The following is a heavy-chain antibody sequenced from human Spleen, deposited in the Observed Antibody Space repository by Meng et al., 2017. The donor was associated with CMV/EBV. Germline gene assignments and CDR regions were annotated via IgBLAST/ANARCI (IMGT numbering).Heavy chain of an antibody. CDR3: ARYVIGIALDV. Sequence: ASVKVSCKASGYTFTGYYMHWVRQAPGQGLEWMGWINPNSGGTNYAQRFQGRVTMTTDTSTSTVYMELSSLRSEDTAVYYCARYVIGIALDVWGQGTTVTVSS. V-gene: IGHV1-2*02. J-gene: IGHJ6*02. CDR2: INPNSGGT. CDR1: GYTFTGYY. D-gene: IGHD3-22*01.